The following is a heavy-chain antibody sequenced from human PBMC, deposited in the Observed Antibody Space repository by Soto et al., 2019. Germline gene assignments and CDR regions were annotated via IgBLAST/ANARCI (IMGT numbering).Heavy chain of an antibody. V-gene: IGHV4-34*01. J-gene: IGHJ3*02. CDR1: GGSVSSSSNYY. CDR3: ARVERGTATTVVDAFEI. Sequence: QVQLQQWGAGLLKPSETLSLTCAVYGGSVSSSSNYYWSWIRQPPGKGLEWIGEMSHSGGTHFNQSLKSRVTISVDTSKNQFSLKMSSVTAADTALYYCARVERGTATTVVDAFEIWGPGTMVTVSS. CDR2: MSHSGGT. D-gene: IGHD1-1*01.